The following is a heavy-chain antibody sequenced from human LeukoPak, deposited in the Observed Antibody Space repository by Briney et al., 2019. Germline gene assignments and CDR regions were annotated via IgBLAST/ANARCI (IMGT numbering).Heavy chain of an antibody. D-gene: IGHD5-18*01. CDR2: MNPNSGNT. V-gene: IGHV1-8*03. CDR1: GYTFTSYD. CDR3: ARGYSYGFPDAFDI. J-gene: IGHJ3*02. Sequence: ASVKVSCKASGYTFTSYDINWVRQATGQGLEWMGWMNPNSGNTGYAQKFQGRVTITGNTSISTAYMELSSLRSEDTAVYYCARGYSYGFPDAFDIWGQGTMVTVSS.